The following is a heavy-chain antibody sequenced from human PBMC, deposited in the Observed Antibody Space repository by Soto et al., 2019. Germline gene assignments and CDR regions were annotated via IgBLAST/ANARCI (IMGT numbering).Heavy chain of an antibody. CDR1: GFTFSSYG. J-gene: IGHJ6*02. CDR3: ATQSYSGSYFGIYYYYYGMDV. Sequence: GGSLRLSCAASGFTFSSYGMHWVRQAPGKGLEWVAVISYDGSNKYYADSVKGRFTISRDNSKNTLYLQMNSLRAEDTAVYYCATQSYSGSYFGIYYYYYGMDVWGQGTTVTVSS. CDR2: ISYDGSNK. V-gene: IGHV3-30*03. D-gene: IGHD1-26*01.